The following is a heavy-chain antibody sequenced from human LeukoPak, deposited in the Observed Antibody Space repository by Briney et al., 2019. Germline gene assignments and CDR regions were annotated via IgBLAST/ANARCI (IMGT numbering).Heavy chain of an antibody. CDR1: GFTVSSNY. CDR2: IYGSGST. CDR3: ARSSGEGGWYFDL. V-gene: IGHV3-53*01. D-gene: IGHD2-15*01. Sequence: GGSLRLSCAASGFTVSSNYMSWARQAPGKGLEWVSVIYGSGSTYHADSVKGRFTISRDNAKNSLYLQMNSLRAEDTAVYYCARSSGEGGWYFDLRGRGTLVTVSS. J-gene: IGHJ2*01.